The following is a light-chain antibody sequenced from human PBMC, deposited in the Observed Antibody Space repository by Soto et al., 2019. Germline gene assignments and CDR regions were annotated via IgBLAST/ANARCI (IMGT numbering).Light chain of an antibody. CDR3: QQYNNWTSSIT. CDR1: QSVSSN. Sequence: EIVMTQSPATLSVSPGERATLSCRASQSVSSNLAWYQQKPGQAPRLLIYGASTRATGIPARFSGSGSGTEFTLTISSLQSEDFEVYYCQQYNNWTSSITFGQGTRLEIK. CDR2: GAS. V-gene: IGKV3-15*01. J-gene: IGKJ5*01.